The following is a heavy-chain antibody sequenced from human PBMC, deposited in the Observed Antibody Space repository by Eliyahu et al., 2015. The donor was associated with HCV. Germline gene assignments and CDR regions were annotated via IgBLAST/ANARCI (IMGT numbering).Heavy chain of an antibody. J-gene: IGHJ6*02. Sequence: EVQLVQSGAEVKKPGESLKISCKGSGYSFXSYWIGXVRQMPGKGLEWMGIIYPGDSDTRYSPSFQGQVTISADKSISTAYLQWSSLKASDTAMYYCARRGDIVHRGQRISIGAMDVWGQGTTVTVSS. CDR2: IYPGDSDT. CDR3: ARRGDIVHRGQRISIGAMDV. V-gene: IGHV5-51*01. CDR1: GYSFXSYW. D-gene: IGHD2-8*01.